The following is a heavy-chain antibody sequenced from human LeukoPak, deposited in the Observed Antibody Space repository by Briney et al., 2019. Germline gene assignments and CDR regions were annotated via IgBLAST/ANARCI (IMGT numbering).Heavy chain of an antibody. CDR1: GYSFTSYW. V-gene: IGHV5-51*01. CDR3: ARLDIGYCSSTSCPTSFDY. D-gene: IGHD2-2*01. CDR2: IYPGDSDT. J-gene: IGHJ4*02. Sequence: GESLKISCKGSGYSFTSYWIGWVRQTPGKGLEWMGIIYPGDSDTRYSPSFQGQVTISADKSISTAYLQWSSLKASDTAMYYWARLDIGYCSSTSCPTSFDYWGQGTLVTVSS.